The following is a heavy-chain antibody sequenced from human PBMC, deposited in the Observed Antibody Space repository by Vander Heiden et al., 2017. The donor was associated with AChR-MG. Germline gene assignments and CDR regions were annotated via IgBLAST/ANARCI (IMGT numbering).Heavy chain of an antibody. CDR1: GFTFSNYA. CDR3: ANGPLRWCTGGTCYPLDS. Sequence: EVQLLESGGGLVQPGGSLRLSCAASGFTFSNYAMTWVRQVPGQGLECVLAITDSGDSTIYADSVKGRFTISRANSRNPLSLPLSSLHAAATAVSYCANGPLRWCTGGTCYPLDSWGQGTLVTVSS. D-gene: IGHD2-15*01. V-gene: IGHV3-23*01. CDR2: ITDSGDST. J-gene: IGHJ4*02.